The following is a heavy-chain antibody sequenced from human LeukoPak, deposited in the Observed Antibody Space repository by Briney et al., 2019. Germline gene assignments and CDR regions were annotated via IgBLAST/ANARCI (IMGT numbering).Heavy chain of an antibody. CDR1: GGSISSYY. V-gene: IGHV4-59*01. D-gene: IGHD6-19*01. CDR3: ARDVWGIAVAGTGQYYYGMDV. J-gene: IGHJ6*02. CDR2: IYYSGST. Sequence: SETLSLTCTVSGGSISSYYWSWIRQPPGKGLGWIGYIYYSGSTNYNPSLKSRVTISVDTSKNQFSLKLSSVTAADTAVYYCARDVWGIAVAGTGQYYYGMDVWGQGTTVTVSS.